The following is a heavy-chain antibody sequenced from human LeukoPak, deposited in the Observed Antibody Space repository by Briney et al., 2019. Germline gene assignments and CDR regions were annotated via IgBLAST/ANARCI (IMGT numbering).Heavy chain of an antibody. J-gene: IGHJ4*02. D-gene: IGHD6-19*01. CDR2: INAGNGNT. Sequence: ASVKVSCKASGYTFTSYAMHWVRQAPGQRLEWMGWINAGNGNTKYSQKFQGRVTTTRDTSASTAYMELSSLRSEDTAVYYCARDRGSGWYWVYFDYWGQGTLVTVSS. V-gene: IGHV1-3*01. CDR1: GYTFTSYA. CDR3: ARDRGSGWYWVYFDY.